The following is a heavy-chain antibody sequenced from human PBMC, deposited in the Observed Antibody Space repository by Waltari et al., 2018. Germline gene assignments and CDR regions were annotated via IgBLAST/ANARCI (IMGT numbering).Heavy chain of an antibody. Sequence: QVQLQQWGAGLLKPSATLSLPCTVSGGSLRSSYWSWIRQPPGKGLEWIGYIYYSGSTNYNPSLKSRVTISVDTSKNQFSLKLSSVTAADTAVYYCAREGITGTTIDYWGQGTLVTVSS. J-gene: IGHJ4*02. D-gene: IGHD1-7*01. V-gene: IGHV4-59*01. CDR1: GGSLRSSY. CDR2: IYYSGST. CDR3: AREGITGTTIDY.